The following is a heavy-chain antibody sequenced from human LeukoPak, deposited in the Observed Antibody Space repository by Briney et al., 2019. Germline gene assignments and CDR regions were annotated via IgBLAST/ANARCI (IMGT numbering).Heavy chain of an antibody. D-gene: IGHD2-15*01. J-gene: IGHJ3*02. V-gene: IGHV1-69*05. CDR2: IIPIFGTA. CDR3: ARYYCSGGSCYPYDAFDI. Sequence: SVKVSCKASGGTFSSYAISWVRQAPGQGLEWMGRIIPIFGTANYAQKSQGRVTITTDESTSTAYMELSSLRSEDTAVYYCARYYCSGGSCYPYDAFDIWGQGTMVTVSS. CDR1: GGTFSSYA.